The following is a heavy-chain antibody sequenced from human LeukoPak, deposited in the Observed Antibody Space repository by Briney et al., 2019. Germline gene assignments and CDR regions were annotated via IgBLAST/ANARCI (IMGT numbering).Heavy chain of an antibody. J-gene: IGHJ4*02. Sequence: GASVKVSCKASGYTFTRYPMNWVRQAPGQGLEWMGRINTNTGSPTYAQGFTGRFVFSLDTSVSTAYLQISSLKTEDTAVYYCARYHSSGSVDYWGQGTLVTVSS. D-gene: IGHD1-26*01. CDR1: GYTFTRYP. CDR3: ARYHSSGSVDY. CDR2: INTNTGSP. V-gene: IGHV7-4-1*02.